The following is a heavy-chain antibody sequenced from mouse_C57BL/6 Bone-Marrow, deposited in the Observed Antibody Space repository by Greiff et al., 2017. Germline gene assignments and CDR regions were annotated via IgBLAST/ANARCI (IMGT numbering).Heavy chain of an antibody. V-gene: IGHV1-85*01. CDR3: ARLEFDGSSGDWYVDV. J-gene: IGHJ1*03. Sequence: VQRQQSGPELVKPGASVKLFCKASGYTFTSHDINRVKQRPGQGLEWIGWIYPRDGSTKYNEKFKGKATLTVDTSSSTAYMELHSLTSEDSAVYFCARLEFDGSSGDWYVDVWGTGTTVTVSS. CDR1: GYTFTSHD. CDR2: IYPRDGST. D-gene: IGHD1-1*01.